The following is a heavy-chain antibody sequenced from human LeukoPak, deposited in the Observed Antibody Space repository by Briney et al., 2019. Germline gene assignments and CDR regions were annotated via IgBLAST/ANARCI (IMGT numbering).Heavy chain of an antibody. CDR3: ARERPYDSSGYDY. D-gene: IGHD3-22*01. CDR2: IWYDGSNK. V-gene: IGHV3-33*01. Sequence: PGGSLRLSCAASGFTFSSYGMHWVRQAPGKGLEWVAVIWYDGSNKYYADSVKGRFTISRDNSKNTLYLQMNSLRAEDTAVYYCARERPYDSSGYDYWGQGTLSPSPQ. J-gene: IGHJ4*02. CDR1: GFTFSSYG.